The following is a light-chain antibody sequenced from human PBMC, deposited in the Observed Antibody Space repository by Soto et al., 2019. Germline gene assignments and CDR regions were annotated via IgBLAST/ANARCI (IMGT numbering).Light chain of an antibody. CDR2: KTS. J-gene: IGKJ1*01. CDR1: HGLAHSAGVAY. CDR3: VVAVRLPLA. Sequence: IVLTQTPLSLTVTPGQPASISCKSSHGLAHSAGVAYLNWLHQTPGQPPRLLIYKTSNRLSGVPDRFSGSGAGTDFTLKISKVEAEDVGVYYCVVAVRLPLAFGQVTKVEIK. V-gene: IGKV2-24*01.